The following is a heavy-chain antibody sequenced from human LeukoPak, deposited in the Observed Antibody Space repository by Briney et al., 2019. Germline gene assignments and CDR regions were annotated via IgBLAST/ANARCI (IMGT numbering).Heavy chain of an antibody. D-gene: IGHD6-19*01. CDR3: ARDRESSGWYLLRPYYYYGMDV. CDR2: ISYDGSNK. J-gene: IGHJ6*02. Sequence: GRSLRLSCAASGFTFSSYATHWVRQAPGKGLEWVAVISYDGSNKYYADSVKGRFTISRDNSKNTLYLQMNSLRAEDTAVYYCARDRESSGWYLLRPYYYYGMDVWGQGTTVTVSS. V-gene: IGHV3-30*04. CDR1: GFTFSSYA.